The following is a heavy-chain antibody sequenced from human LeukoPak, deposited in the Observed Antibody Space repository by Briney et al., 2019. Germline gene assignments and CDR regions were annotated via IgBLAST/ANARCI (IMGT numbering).Heavy chain of an antibody. V-gene: IGHV3-23*01. CDR3: AKSNLKYFDS. J-gene: IGHJ4*02. Sequence: PGGSLRLSCAASGFTFSSYAMSWVRQAPGKGLEWVSTVSGSGGNTYYADSVKGRFVISRDNSKNTLYLQMNSLRAEDTAVYYCAKSNLKYFDSWGQGTLVTVSS. CDR2: VSGSGGNT. CDR1: GFTFSSYA.